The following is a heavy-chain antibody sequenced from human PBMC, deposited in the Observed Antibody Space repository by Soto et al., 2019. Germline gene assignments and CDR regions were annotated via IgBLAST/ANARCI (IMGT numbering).Heavy chain of an antibody. CDR3: AREVQVHTPAFVY. CDR2: ISPMFGAA. V-gene: IGHV1-69*19. D-gene: IGHD3-10*01. J-gene: IGHJ4*02. Sequence: QVQLVQSGAEMKKPGSSVKVSCQSSGGTFNTYAMNWVRQAHGQGPEWMGDISPMFGAANYAPKFQGRVTNTADEYTGTSNMQLRSLKSEDTALYFCAREVQVHTPAFVYWGQGTLVNVSS. CDR1: GGTFNTYA.